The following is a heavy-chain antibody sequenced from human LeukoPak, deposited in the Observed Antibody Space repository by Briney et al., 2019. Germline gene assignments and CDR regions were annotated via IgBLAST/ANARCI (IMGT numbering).Heavy chain of an antibody. CDR1: GGSFSGYY. Sequence: SETLSLTCAVYGGSFSGYYWSWIRQPPGKGLEWIGEINHSGSTNYNPSLKSRVTISVDTSKNQFSLKLSSVTAADTAVYYCARETAGGGPFDYWGQGTLVTVSS. D-gene: IGHD3-10*01. CDR2: INHSGST. J-gene: IGHJ4*02. V-gene: IGHV4-34*01. CDR3: ARETAGGGPFDY.